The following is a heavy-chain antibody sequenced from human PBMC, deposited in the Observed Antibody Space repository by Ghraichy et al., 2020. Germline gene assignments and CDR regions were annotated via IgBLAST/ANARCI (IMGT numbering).Heavy chain of an antibody. CDR1: GFTFSTYS. V-gene: IGHV3-21*06. CDR2: IGGSSTHI. J-gene: IGHJ6*02. D-gene: IGHD2-2*02. CDR3: ARGGSDIDVVPAAIISMDV. Sequence: GGSLRLSCAVSGFTFSTYSMNWVRQAPGKGLEWVSSIGGSSTHIYYADSVKCRFIISRDNAKNSLYLQMDSLRAEDTAVYYCARGGSDIDVVPAAIISMDVWGQGTTVTVSS.